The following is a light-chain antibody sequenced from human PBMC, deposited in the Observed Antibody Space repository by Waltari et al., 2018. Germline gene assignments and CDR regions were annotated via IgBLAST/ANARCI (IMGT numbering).Light chain of an antibody. J-gene: IGLJ3*02. CDR3: QSYDTTLSVV. Sequence: QSVLTQPPSVSGAPGQRVTISCSGSGSNIGAGYDVHWYRQLPGKAPTLLIYAVNTRPPGVSGRFSGSQCDTSAALAIAGLQADDEADDYGQSYDTTLSVVFGGGTKLTVL. V-gene: IGLV1-40*01. CDR1: GSNIGAGYD. CDR2: AVN.